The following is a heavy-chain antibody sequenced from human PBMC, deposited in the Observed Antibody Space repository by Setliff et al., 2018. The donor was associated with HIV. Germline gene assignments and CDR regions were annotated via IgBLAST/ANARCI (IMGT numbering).Heavy chain of an antibody. CDR2: ISSSSSYI. D-gene: IGHD3-22*01. J-gene: IGHJ5*02. CDR1: GFTFSSYS. V-gene: IGHV3-21*01. CDR3: ARGYCDTSGCLRGGDVS. Sequence: GSLRLSCAASGFTFSSYSMNWVRQAPGKGLEWVSSISSSSSYIHYADSVKGRFTISRDNAKNSLYLQMNSLRAEDTAVYYCARGYCDTSGCLRGGDVSWGQGTLVTV.